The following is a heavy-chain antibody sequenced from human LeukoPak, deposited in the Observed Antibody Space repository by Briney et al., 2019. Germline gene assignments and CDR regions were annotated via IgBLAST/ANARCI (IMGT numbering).Heavy chain of an antibody. J-gene: IGHJ4*02. CDR2: IYHSGSS. Sequence: SGTLSLTCTVSGGSVSSDNWWSWVRQPPGKGLEWIGEIYHSGSSNYNPSLKSRVTMSADKSKNQVSLRLSSVTAADTAVFYCVRHAPSAPYFDSWGQGSLVTVSS. CDR1: GGSVSSDNW. D-gene: IGHD6-13*01. CDR3: VRHAPSAPYFDS. V-gene: IGHV4-4*02.